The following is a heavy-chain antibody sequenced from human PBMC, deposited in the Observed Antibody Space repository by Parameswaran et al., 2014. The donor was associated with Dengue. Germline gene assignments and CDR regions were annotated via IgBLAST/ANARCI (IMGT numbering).Heavy chain of an antibody. CDR2: IYHSGST. CDR3: ARVRAPSHFDY. V-gene: IGHV4-30-2*01. CDR1: GGSISSGGYS. J-gene: IGHJ4*02. Sequence: LRLSCAVSGGSISSGGYSWSWIRQPPGKGLEWIGYIYHSGSTYYNPSLKSRVTISVDRSKNQFSLKLSSVTAADTAVYYCARVRAPSHFDYWGQGTLVTVSS.